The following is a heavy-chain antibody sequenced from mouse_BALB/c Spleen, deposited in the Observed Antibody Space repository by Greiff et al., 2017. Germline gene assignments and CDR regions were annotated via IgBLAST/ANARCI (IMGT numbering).Heavy chain of an antibody. Sequence: EVKLVESGGGLVKPGGSLKLSCAASGFAFSSYDMSWVRQTPEKRLEWVAYISSGGGSTYYPDTVKGRFTISRDNAKNTLYLQMSSLKSEDTAMYYCARLIATVVGYFDVWGAGTTVTVSS. V-gene: IGHV5-12-1*01. D-gene: IGHD1-1*01. J-gene: IGHJ1*01. CDR3: ARLIATVVGYFDV. CDR2: ISSGGGST. CDR1: GFAFSSYD.